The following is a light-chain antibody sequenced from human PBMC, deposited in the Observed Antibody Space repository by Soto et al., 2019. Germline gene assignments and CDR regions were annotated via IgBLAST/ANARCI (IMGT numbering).Light chain of an antibody. CDR2: LNSDGSH. CDR3: KTWGTGIRV. J-gene: IGLJ2*01. CDR1: SGHSSYA. V-gene: IGLV4-69*01. Sequence: QLVLTQSPSASASLGASVKLTCTLSSGHSSYAIAWHQQQPEKGPRYLMKLNSDGSHSKGDGIPDRFSGSSSGAERYLTISSRQSEDEADYYCKTWGTGIRVFGGGTKVTVL.